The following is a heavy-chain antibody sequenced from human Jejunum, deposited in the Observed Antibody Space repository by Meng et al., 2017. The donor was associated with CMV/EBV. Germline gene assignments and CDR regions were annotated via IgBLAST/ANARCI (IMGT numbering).Heavy chain of an antibody. CDR1: GFTFINYW. V-gene: IGHV3-74*03. CDR2: IMIDGRST. Sequence: SLKISCAASGFTFINYWMYWVRQAPGKGLVWVSRIMIDGRSTTYAASVKGRFIISRDNAKNTLYLQMNSLRAEDTAVYYCYGSGVWGQGTTVTVSS. J-gene: IGHJ6*02. D-gene: IGHD3-10*01. CDR3: YGSGV.